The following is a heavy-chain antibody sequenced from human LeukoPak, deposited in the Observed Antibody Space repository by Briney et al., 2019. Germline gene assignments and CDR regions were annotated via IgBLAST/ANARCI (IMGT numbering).Heavy chain of an antibody. V-gene: IGHV4-34*01. Sequence: SETLSLTCAVYGGSFSGYYWSWIRQPPGKGLEWIGCIYYNGYTYYTSSLKSRVTIFVNTSKNHFSLELISVTAADTAMYYCARQGGDTMVRGVVRDWFDPWGQGTLVTVSS. CDR3: ARQGGDTMVRGVVRDWFDP. J-gene: IGHJ5*02. CDR1: GGSFSGYY. CDR2: IYYNGYT. D-gene: IGHD3-10*01.